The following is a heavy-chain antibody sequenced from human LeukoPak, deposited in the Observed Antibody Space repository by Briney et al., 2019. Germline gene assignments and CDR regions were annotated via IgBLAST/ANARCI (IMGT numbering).Heavy chain of an antibody. CDR3: ARGESTTGTSKLMDV. CDR1: GYTFTGYY. J-gene: IGHJ6*04. CDR2: INPNSGGT. V-gene: IGHV1-2*02. D-gene: IGHD1-1*01. Sequence: ASVKVSCKASGYTFTGYYMHWVRQAPGQGLEWMGWINPNSGGTNYAQKFQGRVTTTRDTSISTAYMELSRLRSDDTALYYCARGESTTGTSKLMDVWGKGTTITVSS.